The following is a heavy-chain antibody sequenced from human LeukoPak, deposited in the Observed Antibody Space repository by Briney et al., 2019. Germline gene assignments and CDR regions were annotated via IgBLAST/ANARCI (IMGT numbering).Heavy chain of an antibody. V-gene: IGHV3-7*01. Sequence: PGGSLRLSCAASGFTFSSYWMSWVRQAPGKGLEWVANIKQDGSEKYYMDSVKGRFTISRDNAKNSLYLQMNSLRAEDTAVYYCAREGVGDYSDYWGQGTLVTVSS. J-gene: IGHJ4*02. CDR3: AREGVGDYSDY. CDR1: GFTFSSYW. D-gene: IGHD4-17*01. CDR2: IKQDGSEK.